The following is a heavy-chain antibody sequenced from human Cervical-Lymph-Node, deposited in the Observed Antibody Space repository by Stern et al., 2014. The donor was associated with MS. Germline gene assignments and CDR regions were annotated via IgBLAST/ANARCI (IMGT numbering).Heavy chain of an antibody. CDR1: GFTFSDHY. D-gene: IGHD3-22*01. V-gene: IGHV3-11*01. CDR3: ARGPDHYYDSSGYYDQ. J-gene: IGHJ5*02. Sequence: VQLVESGGGLVKPGGSLRLSCAASGFTFSDHYMNWIRQAPGKGLEWGSYISSSSNTIYYADSVKGRFTISRDNSKNSLYLQMHSLRAEDTAVYYCARGPDHYYDSSGYYDQWGQGIRVTVSS. CDR2: ISSSSNTI.